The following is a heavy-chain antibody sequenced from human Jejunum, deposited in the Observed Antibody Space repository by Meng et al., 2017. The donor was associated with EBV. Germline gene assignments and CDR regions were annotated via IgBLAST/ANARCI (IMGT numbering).Heavy chain of an antibody. V-gene: IGHV1-3*04. J-gene: IGHJ4*02. D-gene: IGHD5-12*01. Sequence: QVLLVQSGAEEKKPGASVKVSCKASGYIFTNYAMHWVRQAPGQRLEWMGWINTGTDSTKYSRKFQGRLTITRDTSASTVYMDLSSLRSEDTAVYYCARGRGVATISSWGPGTMVTVSS. CDR3: ARGRGVATISS. CDR2: INTGTDST. CDR1: GYIFTNYA.